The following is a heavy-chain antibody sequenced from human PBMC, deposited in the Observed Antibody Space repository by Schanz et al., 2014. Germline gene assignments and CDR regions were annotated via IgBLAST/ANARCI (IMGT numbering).Heavy chain of an antibody. CDR3: STSRTFDY. CDR2: IKPHGREQ. J-gene: IGHJ4*02. V-gene: IGHV3-7*01. Sequence: DVQLVESGGGLVQPGGSLRLSCAASGFTFSVFWMSWVRQAPGKGLEWVANIKPHGREQYYLDSVKGRFTISRDNAKSSLYLLMNSLRAEDTAVYYCSTSRTFDYWGQGTLVTVSS. CDR1: GFTFSVFW.